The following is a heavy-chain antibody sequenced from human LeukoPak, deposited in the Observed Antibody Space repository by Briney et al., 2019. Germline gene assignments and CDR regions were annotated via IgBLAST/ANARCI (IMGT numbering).Heavy chain of an antibody. D-gene: IGHD2-2*01. CDR3: ARDKSDCSSTSCYSYYYHGMDV. Sequence: SETLSLTCAVSGYSISSGYYWGWIRQPPGKGLEWIGSIYHSGSTYYNPSLKSRVTISVDTSKNQFSLKLSSVTAADTAVYYCARDKSDCSSTSCYSYYYHGMDVWGKGTTVTVSS. CDR1: GYSISSGYY. J-gene: IGHJ6*04. CDR2: IYHSGST. V-gene: IGHV4-38-2*02.